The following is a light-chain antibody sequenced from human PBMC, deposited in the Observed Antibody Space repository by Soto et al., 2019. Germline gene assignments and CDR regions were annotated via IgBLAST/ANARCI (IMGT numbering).Light chain of an antibody. CDR1: NSDVGGYNY. CDR3: SSYAGSNNLV. Sequence: QSALTQPPSASGSPGQSATISCTGTNSDVGGYNYVSWYQQHPGKAPKLIIYEVSKRPSGVPDRFSGSKSGNTASLTVSGLQAEDEADYYCSSYAGSNNLVFGGGTKLTVL. J-gene: IGLJ2*01. CDR2: EVS. V-gene: IGLV2-8*01.